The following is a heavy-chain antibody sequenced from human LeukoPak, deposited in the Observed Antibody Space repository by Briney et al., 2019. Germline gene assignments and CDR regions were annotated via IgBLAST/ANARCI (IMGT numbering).Heavy chain of an antibody. CDR2: FYPEDGET. D-gene: IGHD3-3*01. J-gene: IGHJ3*02. CDR1: GYTGIELS. V-gene: IGHV1-24*01. Sequence: GASVKVSCKLSGYTGIELSMHWVRQVPGKGLEWMVGFYPEDGETKYAQKFQGRVTMTEDTSTDTAYMELSRLTSEDTAVYYCATHTISGVVTYASLIWGRGTLVTVSS. CDR3: ATHTISGVVTYASLI.